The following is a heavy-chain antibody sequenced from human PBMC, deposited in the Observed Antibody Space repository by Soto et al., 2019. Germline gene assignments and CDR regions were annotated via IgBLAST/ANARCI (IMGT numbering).Heavy chain of an antibody. D-gene: IGHD2-8*01. CDR1: GGSISSGGYS. CDR3: AGDCTNGVCSGAFDY. CDR2: IYHSGST. Sequence: SEPLSLTCAVSGGSISSGGYSWSWIRQPPGEGLEWIGYIYHSGSTYYNPSLKSRVTISVDRSKNQFSLKLSSVTAADTAVYYCAGDCTNGVCSGAFDYWGQGTLVTVSS. V-gene: IGHV4-30-2*01. J-gene: IGHJ4*02.